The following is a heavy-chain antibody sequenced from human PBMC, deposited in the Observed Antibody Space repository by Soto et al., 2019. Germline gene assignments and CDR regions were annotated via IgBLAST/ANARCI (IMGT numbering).Heavy chain of an antibody. V-gene: IGHV3-23*01. Sequence: LRLSCAASGFTFSSYAMSWVRQAPGKGLEWVSAISGSGGSTYYADSVKGRFTISRDNSKNTLYLQMNSLKTEDTAVYYCSRYILTTTVRYSDYWGQGTLVTVSS. J-gene: IGHJ4*02. D-gene: IGHD4-4*01. CDR3: SRYILTTTVRYSDY. CDR1: GFTFSSYA. CDR2: ISGSGGST.